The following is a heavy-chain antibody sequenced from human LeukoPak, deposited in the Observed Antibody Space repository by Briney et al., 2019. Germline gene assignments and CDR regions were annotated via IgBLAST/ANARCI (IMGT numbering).Heavy chain of an antibody. J-gene: IGHJ4*02. V-gene: IGHV3-23*01. D-gene: IGHD6-19*01. CDR3: ATSRQWLVRYFDY. CDR1: GFTFSSYA. CDR2: ISGSGGGT. Sequence: PGGSLRLSCAASGFTFSSYAMSWVRQAPGKGLEWVAAISGSGGGTYYADSVKGRFTISRDNSKNTLYLQMKSLRAEDTAVYYCATSRQWLVRYFDYWGQGTLATVSS.